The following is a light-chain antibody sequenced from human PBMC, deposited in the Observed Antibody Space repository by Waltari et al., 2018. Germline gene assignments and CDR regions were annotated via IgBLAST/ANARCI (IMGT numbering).Light chain of an antibody. Sequence: SSELTQDPTVSVAMGQTVRITCQGDSLRSYYASWYQQTPGQTPLLVIFDNNNRPSGVPDRVSGSSSDNTAVLTITGAQAEDEASYYCHSRDASGVGGSFGGGTKLTVL. CDR2: DNN. CDR1: SLRSYY. J-gene: IGLJ2*01. V-gene: IGLV3-19*01. CDR3: HSRDASGVGGS.